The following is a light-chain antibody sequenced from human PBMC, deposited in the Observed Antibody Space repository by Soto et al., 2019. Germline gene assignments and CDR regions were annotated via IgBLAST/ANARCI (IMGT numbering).Light chain of an antibody. V-gene: IGKV3D-15*01. J-gene: IGKJ1*01. Sequence: VMTQSPATLSVSPGERATLSCRASESVSSNLAWYQQRPGQAPRLLIYDASNRATGIPARFSGSGSGTEFTLTISRLEPEDLAAYYCQQYGSSPPKTFGQGTKVDIK. CDR2: DAS. CDR1: ESVSSN. CDR3: QQYGSSPPKT.